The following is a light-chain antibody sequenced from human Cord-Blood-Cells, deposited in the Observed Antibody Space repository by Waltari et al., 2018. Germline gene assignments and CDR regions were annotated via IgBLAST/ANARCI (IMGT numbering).Light chain of an antibody. CDR1: SSDVGGYNH. J-gene: IGLJ3*02. Sequence: QSALTQPAPVSGSPGQSITISCTGTSSDVGGYNHVSWYQQHPGKAPQLMVYDVSKRPSGVSNRFSGSKSGNTASLTISGLQAEDEADYYCSSYTSSSTWVFGGGTKLTVL. CDR3: SSYTSSSTWV. CDR2: DVS. V-gene: IGLV2-14*01.